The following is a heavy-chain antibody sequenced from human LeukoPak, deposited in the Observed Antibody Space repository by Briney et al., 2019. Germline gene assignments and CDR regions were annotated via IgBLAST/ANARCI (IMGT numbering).Heavy chain of an antibody. CDR2: INPNSDAT. Sequence: ASVKVSCKAAGYTFTDRYIYWVRQAAGQGFEWMGWINPNSDATNSAQKFQDRVTMTGDTSISTAYMELNSLRSDDTAVYYCARAGYYFDSSIYYRAFFDYWGQGTLVTVSS. V-gene: IGHV1-2*02. CDR1: GYTFTDRY. D-gene: IGHD3-22*01. CDR3: ARAGYYFDSSIYYRAFFDY. J-gene: IGHJ4*02.